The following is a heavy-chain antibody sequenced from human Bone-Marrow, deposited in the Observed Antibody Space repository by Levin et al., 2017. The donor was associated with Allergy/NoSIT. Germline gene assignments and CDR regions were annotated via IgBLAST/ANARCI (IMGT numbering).Heavy chain of an antibody. V-gene: IGHV3-74*01. CDR2: INSDGSST. CDR1: GFTFSSYW. J-gene: IGHJ4*02. D-gene: IGHD3-22*01. Sequence: PGESLKISCAASGFTFSSYWMHWVRQAPGKGLVWVSRINSDGSSTSYADSVKGRFTISRDNAKNTLYLQMNSLRAEDTAVYYCAREGAPYDSSGYYSYWGQGTLVTVSS. CDR3: AREGAPYDSSGYYSY.